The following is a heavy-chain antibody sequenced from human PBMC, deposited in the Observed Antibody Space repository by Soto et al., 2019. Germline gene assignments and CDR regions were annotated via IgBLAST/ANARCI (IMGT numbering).Heavy chain of an antibody. J-gene: IGHJ4*02. CDR1: GFTFSNYG. V-gene: IGHV3-30*18. Sequence: QVQLVESGGGVVQPGRSLRLSCAASGFTFSNYGMHWVRQAPGKGLERVAVISYHGSDKYYADSVKGRFTISRDNSKNALYLQMDSLRSEGTAVYYCAKDHLTTTVTTVGYWGQGTLVTVSS. D-gene: IGHD4-17*01. CDR3: AKDHLTTTVTTVGY. CDR2: ISYHGSDK.